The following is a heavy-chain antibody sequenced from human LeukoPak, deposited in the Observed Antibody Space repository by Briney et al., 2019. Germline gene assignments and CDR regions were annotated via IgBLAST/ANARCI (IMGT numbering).Heavy chain of an antibody. CDR2: IKQDGSEK. Sequence: PGGSLRLSCAASGCTFSSYWMNWVRQAPGKGREWVANIKQDGSEKYYVDSVKGRFTSSRDNAKNSLYLQMNSLRAEDTAVYYSARGGYCSSTSCYVLDWGQGTLVTVSS. J-gene: IGHJ4*02. V-gene: IGHV3-7*01. CDR3: ARGGYCSSTSCYVLD. D-gene: IGHD2-2*01. CDR1: GCTFSSYW.